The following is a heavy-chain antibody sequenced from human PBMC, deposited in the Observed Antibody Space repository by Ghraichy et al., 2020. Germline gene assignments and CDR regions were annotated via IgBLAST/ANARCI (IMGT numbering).Heavy chain of an antibody. CDR3: ARSTGSDFY. Sequence: SETQSLTCTVSGGSIYSGGFCWNWIRQPPGMGLEWIGSICSSGSTYYNPSVNSRVSISVGTSKNQFSLKQTSVSAADTAVYYCARSTGSDFYWGPGILVTVSP. CDR2: ICSSGST. V-gene: IGHV4-39*01. CDR1: GGSIYSGGFC. D-gene: IGHD1-26*01. J-gene: IGHJ4*02.